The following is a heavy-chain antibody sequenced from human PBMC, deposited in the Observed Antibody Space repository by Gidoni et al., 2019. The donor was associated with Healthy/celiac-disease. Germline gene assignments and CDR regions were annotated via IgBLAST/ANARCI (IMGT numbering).Heavy chain of an antibody. J-gene: IGHJ4*02. CDR2: IKHSGIT. CDR3: SRDGTVTPNYFDY. D-gene: IGHD4-17*01. Sequence: QVQLQQWGAGRLKPSETLSLTCAVYGGSFSGSYWSWIRQPPGKGLEWIGEIKHSGITNYNPSLKSRVTISVDTSKTQFSLTLSSVPAADTAVYYCSRDGTVTPNYFDYWGQGTLVTVSS. V-gene: IGHV4-34*01. CDR1: GGSFSGSY.